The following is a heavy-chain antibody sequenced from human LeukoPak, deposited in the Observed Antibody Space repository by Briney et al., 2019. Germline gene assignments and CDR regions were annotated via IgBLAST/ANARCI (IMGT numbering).Heavy chain of an antibody. CDR1: GFPFSTYP. Sequence: QTGGSLRLSCAASGFPFSTYPMSWLRHAPGKGLEGVSCLGGSVGSTYYADSVKGRFTISRDHSKNTLHLQMNSLRDEDTAGYYCAKPDGQWEIPTSFDYWGQGTLVTVSS. V-gene: IGHV3-23*01. J-gene: IGHJ4*02. D-gene: IGHD1-26*01. CDR3: AKPDGQWEIPTSFDY. CDR2: LGGSVGST.